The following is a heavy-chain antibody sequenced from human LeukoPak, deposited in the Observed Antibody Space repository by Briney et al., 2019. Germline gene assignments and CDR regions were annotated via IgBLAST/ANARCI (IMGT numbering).Heavy chain of an antibody. CDR2: INPNSGGT. CDR3: AREKLRGDTLRIQLLF. D-gene: IGHD5-18*01. CDR1: GYTFTSYH. J-gene: IGHJ4*02. V-gene: IGHV1-2*06. Sequence: ASVKVSCKASGYTFTSYHMHWVRQAPGQGLEWMGRINPNSGGTNYAQKFQGRVTMTRDTSISTAYMELSRLRSDDTAVYYCAREKLRGDTLRIQLLFWGQGTLVTVSS.